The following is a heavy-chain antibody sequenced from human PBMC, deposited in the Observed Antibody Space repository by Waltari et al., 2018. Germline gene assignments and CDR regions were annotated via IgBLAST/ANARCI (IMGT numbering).Heavy chain of an antibody. CDR2: IYYSGST. J-gene: IGHJ2*01. CDR1: GGSISSYY. Sequence: QVQLQESGPGLVKPSETLSLTCTVSGGSISSYYWSWIRQPPGKGLEWIGYIYYSGSTNYNPSLKSRVTISVDTSKNQFSLKLSSVTAADTAVYYCVRELSGWELSYWYFDLWGRGTLVTVSS. V-gene: IGHV4-59*01. D-gene: IGHD1-26*01. CDR3: VRELSGWELSYWYFDL.